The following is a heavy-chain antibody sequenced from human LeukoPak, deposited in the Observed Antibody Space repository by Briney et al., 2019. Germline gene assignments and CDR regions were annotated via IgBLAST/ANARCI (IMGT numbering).Heavy chain of an antibody. D-gene: IGHD3-22*01. J-gene: IGHJ4*02. V-gene: IGHV2-26*01. Sequence: SGPTLVNPTETLTLACTVSGFSLSNARMGVSWIRQPPGKALEWLAHIFSNDEKSYSTSLKSRLTISKDTSKSQVVLTMTNMDPVDTATYYCARIPNYYDSSGYWGQGTLVTVSS. CDR1: GFSLSNARMG. CDR2: IFSNDEK. CDR3: ARIPNYYDSSGY.